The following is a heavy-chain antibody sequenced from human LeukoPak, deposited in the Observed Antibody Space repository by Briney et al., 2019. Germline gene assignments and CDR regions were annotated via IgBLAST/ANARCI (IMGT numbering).Heavy chain of an antibody. Sequence: ASAKVSCKASGYTFTSYYMHWVRQAPGQGLEWMGIINPSGGSTSYAQKFQGRVTMTRDTSTSTVYMELSSLRSEDTAVYYCARDSGYVGYYYYYMDVWGKGTTVTVSS. J-gene: IGHJ6*03. CDR1: GYTFTSYY. CDR3: ARDSGYVGYYYYYMDV. V-gene: IGHV1-46*01. CDR2: INPSGGST. D-gene: IGHD5-12*01.